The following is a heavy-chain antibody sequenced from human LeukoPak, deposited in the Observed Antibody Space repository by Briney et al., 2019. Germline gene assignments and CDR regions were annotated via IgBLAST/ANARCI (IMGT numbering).Heavy chain of an antibody. V-gene: IGHV3-48*01. D-gene: IGHD6-19*01. J-gene: IGHJ4*02. Sequence: PGGSLRLSCVASGFTFSSYSMDWVRQAPGKGLEWVSYMSRSGNSIYYADSVKGRFTISRDNAKNLLYLQMNSLRAEDTAVYYCARDRSTAVADTWGFFDYWGQGTLVTVSS. CDR2: MSRSGNSI. CDR3: ARDRSTAVADTWGFFDY. CDR1: GFTFSSYS.